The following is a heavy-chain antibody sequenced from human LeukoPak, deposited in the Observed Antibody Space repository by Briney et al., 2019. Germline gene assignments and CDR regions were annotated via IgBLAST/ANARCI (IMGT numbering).Heavy chain of an antibody. CDR3: ARASFWEAPINWFAP. J-gene: IGHJ5*02. D-gene: IGHD3-16*01. Sequence: ASVKVSCRASGYTFTGYYMHWVRQAPGQGLEWVGWINPKNGGSNYAQKFQGRVTMTRDRSISTAYMELSRLTSDDTAVYYCARASFWEAPINWFAPWGQGTLVTVSS. CDR2: INPKNGGS. CDR1: GYTFTGYY. V-gene: IGHV1-2*02.